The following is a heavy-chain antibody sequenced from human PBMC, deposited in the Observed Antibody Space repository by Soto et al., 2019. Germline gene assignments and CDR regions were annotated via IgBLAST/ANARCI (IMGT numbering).Heavy chain of an antibody. CDR1: DDSFRGAEYY. CDR3: ARGPAYIDGWRTFDL. V-gene: IGHV4-61*08. J-gene: IGHJ4*02. Sequence: LSLTCTVSDDSFRGAEYYWSWIRQPLGKGPEWIGYTYYNGDTKYNPALRSRVTMSEDTSKNQFSLRLSSVTAADTAVYFCARGPAYIDGWRTFDLWGRGILVTVAS. CDR2: TYYNGDT. D-gene: IGHD6-19*01.